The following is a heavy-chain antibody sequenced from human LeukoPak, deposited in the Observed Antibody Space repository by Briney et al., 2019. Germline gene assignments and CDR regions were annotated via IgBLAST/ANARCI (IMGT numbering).Heavy chain of an antibody. Sequence: GGSLRLSCAASGFTFSSYAMHWVRQAPGKGLEYVSAISSNGGSTYYANSVKGRFTISRDNSKNTLYLQMGSLRAEDMAVYYCARERYSNYYYYGMDVWGQGTTVTVSS. CDR1: GFTFSSYA. D-gene: IGHD4-11*01. J-gene: IGHJ6*02. CDR3: ARERYSNYYYYGMDV. V-gene: IGHV3-64*01. CDR2: ISSNGGST.